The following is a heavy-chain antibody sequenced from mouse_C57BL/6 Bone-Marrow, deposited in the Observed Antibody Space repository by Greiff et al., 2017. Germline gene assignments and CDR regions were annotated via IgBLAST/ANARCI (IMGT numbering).Heavy chain of an antibody. CDR1: GYTFTSYW. J-gene: IGHJ2*01. CDR3: ARSYGSSYVDDCDY. Sequence: VQLQQPGAELVKPGASVKLSCKASGYTFTSYWMQWVKQRPGQGLEWIGEIDPSDSYTNYNQKFKGKATLTVDTSSSTAYMQLSSLTSEDSAVYYCARSYGSSYVDDCDYWGQGTTLTVSS. CDR2: IDPSDSYT. V-gene: IGHV1-50*01. D-gene: IGHD1-1*01.